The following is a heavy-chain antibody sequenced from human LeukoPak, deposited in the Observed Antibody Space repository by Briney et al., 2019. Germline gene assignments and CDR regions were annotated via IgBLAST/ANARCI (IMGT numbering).Heavy chain of an antibody. Sequence: GGSLRLSSAASGFTFSSYEMNWVRQAPGRGLEWVSYISSSGSTIYYADSVKGRFTISRDNAKNSLYLQMNSLRAEDTAVYYCAELGITMIGGVWGKGTTVTISS. D-gene: IGHD3-10*02. V-gene: IGHV3-48*03. J-gene: IGHJ6*04. CDR3: AELGITMIGGV. CDR1: GFTFSSYE. CDR2: ISSSGSTI.